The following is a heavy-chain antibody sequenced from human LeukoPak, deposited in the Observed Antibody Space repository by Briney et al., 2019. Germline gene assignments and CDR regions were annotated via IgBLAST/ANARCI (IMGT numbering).Heavy chain of an antibody. CDR3: AREPGITGTTAWFDP. J-gene: IGHJ5*02. Sequence: ASVKVSCKASGYTFTSYGISWVRQAPGQGLEWMGWISAYNGNTNYAQKLQGRVTMTTDTSTSTAYMELRSLRADDTPVYYCAREPGITGTTAWFDPWGQGTLVTVSS. CDR1: GYTFTSYG. D-gene: IGHD1-7*01. CDR2: ISAYNGNT. V-gene: IGHV1-18*01.